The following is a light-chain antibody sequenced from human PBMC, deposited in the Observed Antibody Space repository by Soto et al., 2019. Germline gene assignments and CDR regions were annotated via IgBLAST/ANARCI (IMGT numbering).Light chain of an antibody. V-gene: IGKV3-15*01. CDR3: QQYHRSPIT. CDR1: QSISTK. J-gene: IGKJ5*01. CDR2: GAY. Sequence: EIVMTQSPPTLSVSPGGRATLSCRASQSISTKLAWYQQKPGQAPRLLIYGAYTRATGIPARFTGSGSGTEFTLTISGLQSEDFAVYYCQQYHRSPITFGQGTRLEIK.